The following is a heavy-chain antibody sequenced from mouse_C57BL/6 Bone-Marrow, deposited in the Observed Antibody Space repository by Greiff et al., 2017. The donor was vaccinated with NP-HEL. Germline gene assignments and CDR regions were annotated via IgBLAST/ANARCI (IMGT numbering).Heavy chain of an antibody. CDR3: ARDRAVGRGHWYFDV. CDR1: GFTFSSYA. D-gene: IGHD1-1*01. CDR2: ISDGGSYT. J-gene: IGHJ1*03. V-gene: IGHV5-4*01. Sequence: EVQVVESGGGLVKPGGSLKLSCAASGFTFSSYAMSWVRQTPEKRLAWVATISDGGSYTYYPDNVKGRFTISRDNAKNNLYLQMSHLKSEDTAMYYCARDRAVGRGHWYFDVWGTGTTVTVSS.